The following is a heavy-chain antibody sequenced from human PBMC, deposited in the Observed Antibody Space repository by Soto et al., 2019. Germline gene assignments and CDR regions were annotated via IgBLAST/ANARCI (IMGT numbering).Heavy chain of an antibody. J-gene: IGHJ4*02. V-gene: IGHV3-30*18. Sequence: GGSLRLSCAASGFTFSSYGMHWVRQAPGEGLEWVAVISYDGSNKYYADSVKGRFTISRDNSKNTLYLQMNSLRAEDTAVYYCAKDLVSIVVVPAAMLFDYWGQGTLVTVSS. CDR1: GFTFSSYG. CDR2: ISYDGSNK. CDR3: AKDLVSIVVVPAAMLFDY. D-gene: IGHD2-2*01.